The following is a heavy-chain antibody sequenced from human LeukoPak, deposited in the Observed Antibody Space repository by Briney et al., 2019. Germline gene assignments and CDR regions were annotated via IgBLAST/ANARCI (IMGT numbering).Heavy chain of an antibody. D-gene: IGHD6-13*01. CDR1: GFTFSSYW. CDR3: ARYSSSSVSAFDI. J-gene: IGHJ3*02. CDR2: IKQDGSEK. Sequence: GGSLRLSCAASGFTFSSYWMSWVRQAPGKGLGWVANIKQDGSEKYYVDSVKGRFTISRDNAKNSLYLQMNSLRAEDTAVYYCARYSSSSVSAFDIRGQGTMVTVSS. V-gene: IGHV3-7*03.